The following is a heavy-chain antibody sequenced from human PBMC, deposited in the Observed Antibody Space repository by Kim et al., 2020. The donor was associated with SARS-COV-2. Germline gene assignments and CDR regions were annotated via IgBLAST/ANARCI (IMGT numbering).Heavy chain of an antibody. J-gene: IGHJ4*02. CDR1: GSTFDDYA. Sequence: GGSLRLSCAASGSTFDDYAMHWVRQAPGKGLEWVSGISWNSGSIGYADSVKGRFTFSRDNAKNSLYLQMNSLRAEDTALYYCAKDIRLFAPLTKGYFDYWGQGTLVTVSS. V-gene: IGHV3-9*01. D-gene: IGHD2-21*01. CDR3: AKDIRLFAPLTKGYFDY. CDR2: ISWNSGSI.